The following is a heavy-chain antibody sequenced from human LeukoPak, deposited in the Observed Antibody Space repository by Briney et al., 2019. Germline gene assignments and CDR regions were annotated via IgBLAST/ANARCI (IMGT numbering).Heavy chain of an antibody. D-gene: IGHD6-13*01. Sequence: GGSLRLSCAASGFTFSDYYMSWIRQAPGKGLEWVSYISSSSSYTNCADSVKGRFTISRDNAKNSLYLQMNSLRAEDTAVYYCGREYSDSRYFDYWGQGTLVTVSS. CDR3: GREYSDSRYFDY. CDR2: ISSSSSYT. V-gene: IGHV3-11*05. CDR1: GFTFSDYY. J-gene: IGHJ4*02.